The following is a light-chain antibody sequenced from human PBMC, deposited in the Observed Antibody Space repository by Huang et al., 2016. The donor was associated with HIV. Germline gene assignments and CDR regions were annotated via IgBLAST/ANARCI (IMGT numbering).Light chain of an antibody. CDR2: GAS. J-gene: IGKJ1*01. Sequence: EIVLTQSPGTLSLSPGERATLSCRASQSFSSNYLAWYQQKTGQAPRLLIDGASSRATGIPDRFSGSGSGTDFTLIISRLEPEDFAVYYCQQYGSSVVTFGQGTKVEVK. CDR1: QSFSSNY. CDR3: QQYGSSVVT. V-gene: IGKV3-20*01.